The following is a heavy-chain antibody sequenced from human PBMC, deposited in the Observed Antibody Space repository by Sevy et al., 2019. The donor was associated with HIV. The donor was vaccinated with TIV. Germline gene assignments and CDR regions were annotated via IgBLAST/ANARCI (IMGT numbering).Heavy chain of an antibody. D-gene: IGHD3-3*01. CDR2: IKQDGSEK. V-gene: IGHV3-7*01. J-gene: IGHJ4*02. CDR3: AADFWSCYNHFDY. CDR1: GFTFSSYW. Sequence: GGSLRLSCAASGFTFSSYWMSWVRQAPGKGLEWVANIKQDGSEKYYVDSVRGRFTISRDNAKNSLYLEMNSLRAEDTAVYYCAADFWSCYNHFDYWGQGTLVTVSS.